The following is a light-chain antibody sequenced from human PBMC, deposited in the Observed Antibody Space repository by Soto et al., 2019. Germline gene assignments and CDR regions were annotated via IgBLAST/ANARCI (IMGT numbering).Light chain of an antibody. J-gene: IGLJ1*01. V-gene: IGLV2-14*01. CDR3: SSYTTTSTLGV. Sequence: QSALTQPASVSGSPGQSITISCTGTSSDVGAYNLVSWYQQYPGKAPKLMVYEVTNRPSGVSNRFSGSKSGNAASLTISGLQAEDEADYYCSSYTTTSTLGVFGTGTKVTVL. CDR2: EVT. CDR1: SSDVGAYNL.